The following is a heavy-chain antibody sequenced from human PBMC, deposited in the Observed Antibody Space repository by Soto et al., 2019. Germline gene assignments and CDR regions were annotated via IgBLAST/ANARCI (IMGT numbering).Heavy chain of an antibody. CDR3: TTDPVTMIVVVMETYFQH. D-gene: IGHD3-22*01. Sequence: PGGSLRLSCAASGFTFSNAWMSWVRQAPGKGLEWVGRIKSKTDGGTTDYAAPVKGRFTISRDDSKNTLYLQMNSLKTEDTAVYYCTTDPVTMIVVVMETYFQHWGQGTLVTVSS. CDR2: IKSKTDGGTT. V-gene: IGHV3-15*01. J-gene: IGHJ1*01. CDR1: GFTFSNAW.